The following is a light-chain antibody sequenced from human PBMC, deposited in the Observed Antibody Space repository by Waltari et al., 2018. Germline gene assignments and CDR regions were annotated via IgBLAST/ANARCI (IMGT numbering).Light chain of an antibody. Sequence: QSARTQPASVSGTPGQTITISCTGTNSEVGNNNLVSWYQHHPGEAPKLMICEVIKRPSGVSNRFSGSKSGTTASLTISGLQAEDEADYYCCSYAGSGTYVFGTGTKVTVL. V-gene: IGLV2-23*02. CDR1: NSEVGNNNL. CDR2: EVI. J-gene: IGLJ1*01. CDR3: CSYAGSGTYV.